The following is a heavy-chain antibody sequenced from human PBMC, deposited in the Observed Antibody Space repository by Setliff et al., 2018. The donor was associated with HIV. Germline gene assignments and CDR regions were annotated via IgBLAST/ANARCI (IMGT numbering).Heavy chain of an antibody. J-gene: IGHJ4*02. V-gene: IGHV4-34*01. Sequence: SETLSLTCAVSGGTFSLHYYTWIRQSPLRGLEWIGEINHSGGTRYNPSLESRVTISVDTSKKQFSLKLTSVTAADTAVYYCVRHGGVRIQRRTGIDYWGQGTLVTVSS. CDR3: VRHGGVRIQRRTGIDY. D-gene: IGHD5-18*01. CDR1: GGTFSLHY. CDR2: INHSGGT.